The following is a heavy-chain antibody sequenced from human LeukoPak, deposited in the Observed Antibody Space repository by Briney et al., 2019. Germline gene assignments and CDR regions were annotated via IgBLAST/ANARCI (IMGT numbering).Heavy chain of an antibody. Sequence: GGSLRLSCAASGFTFSSYGMHWVRQAPGKGLEWVAFIRYDGSNKYYADSVKGRITISRDNSKNTLYLQMNSLRAEDTAVYYCAKGRYSNVRLDYWGQGTLVTVSS. J-gene: IGHJ4*02. CDR2: IRYDGSNK. CDR3: AKGRYSNVRLDY. V-gene: IGHV3-30*02. D-gene: IGHD4-11*01. CDR1: GFTFSSYG.